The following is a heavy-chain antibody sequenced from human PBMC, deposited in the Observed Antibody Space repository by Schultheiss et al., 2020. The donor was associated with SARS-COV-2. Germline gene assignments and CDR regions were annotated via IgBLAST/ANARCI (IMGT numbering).Heavy chain of an antibody. J-gene: IGHJ4*02. CDR2: ISGSGGTT. D-gene: IGHD6-19*01. Sequence: GGSLRLSCAASGFTFSSYAMSWVRQAPGKGLEWVPAISGSGGTTYYADSVKGRFTISRDNSKNTLYLQMNSLRAEDTAVYYCASSIAVDCNYIDYWGKGTLVTVSS. CDR3: ASSIAVDCNYIDY. V-gene: IGHV3-23*01. CDR1: GFTFSSYA.